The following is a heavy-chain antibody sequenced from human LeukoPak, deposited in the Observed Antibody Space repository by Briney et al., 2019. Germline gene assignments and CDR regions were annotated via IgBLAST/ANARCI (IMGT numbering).Heavy chain of an antibody. V-gene: IGHV1-69*01. CDR2: IIPIFGTA. Sequence: ASVNVSCKASGGTFSSYAISWVRQAPGQGLEWMGGIIPIFGTANYAQKFQGRVTITADESTSTAYMELSSLRSEDTAIYYCARGGNTSDLYYGMDVWGQGTTVTVSS. J-gene: IGHJ6*02. D-gene: IGHD6-25*01. CDR3: ARGGNTSDLYYGMDV. CDR1: GGTFSSYA.